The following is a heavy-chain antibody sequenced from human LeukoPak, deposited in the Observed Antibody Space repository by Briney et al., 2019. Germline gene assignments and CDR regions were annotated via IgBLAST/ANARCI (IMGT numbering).Heavy chain of an antibody. J-gene: IGHJ6*02. D-gene: IGHD3-16*01. CDR3: AKVIGFGGPNYGMDV. CDR1: GFTFSSYA. V-gene: IGHV3-23*01. CDR2: ISGSGGST. Sequence: GGSLRLSCAASGFTFSSYAMSWVRQAPGKGLEWVSAISGSGGSTYYADSVKGRFTISRDNSKDTVYLQMNSLRAEDTAVYYCAKVIGFGGPNYGMDVWGQGTTVTVS.